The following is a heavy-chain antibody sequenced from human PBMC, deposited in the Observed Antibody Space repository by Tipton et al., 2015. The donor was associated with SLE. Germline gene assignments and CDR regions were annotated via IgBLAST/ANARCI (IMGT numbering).Heavy chain of an antibody. V-gene: IGHV3-11*06. CDR1: GGSFSGYY. CDR2: ISSSSSYT. CDR3: AREIYSSSWYVDY. D-gene: IGHD6-13*01. Sequence: TLSLTCAVYGGSFSGYYRSWIRQPPGKGLEWVSYISSSSSYTNYADSVKGRFTISRDNAKNSLYLQMNSLRAEDTAVYYCAREIYSSSWYVDYWGQGTLVTVSS. J-gene: IGHJ4*02.